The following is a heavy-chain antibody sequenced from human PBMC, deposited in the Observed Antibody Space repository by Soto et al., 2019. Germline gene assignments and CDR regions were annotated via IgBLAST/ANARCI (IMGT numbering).Heavy chain of an antibody. CDR1: GFTFSSYG. Sequence: QVQRVESGGGVVQPGMSLRLSCAASGFTFSSYGMHWVRQAPGKWLEWVAGISYDGSNKYYADSVKGRFTISRDNSKNTLYLHMNSLRAEDTAVYYCAKDNGYSSSWYRRPVGWFAHWGQGTLDTVSS. CDR2: ISYDGSNK. J-gene: IGHJ5*02. CDR3: AKDNGYSSSWYRRPVGWFAH. D-gene: IGHD6-13*01. V-gene: IGHV3-30*18.